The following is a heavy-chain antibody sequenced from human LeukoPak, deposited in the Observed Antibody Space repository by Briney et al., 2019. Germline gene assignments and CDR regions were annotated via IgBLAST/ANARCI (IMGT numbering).Heavy chain of an antibody. CDR2: IHYSGKT. D-gene: IGHD5-24*01. CDR1: GGSISSYY. V-gene: IGHV4-59*01. CDR3: ARHGWEAMATMHYFDY. J-gene: IGHJ4*02. Sequence: SETLSLTCTVSGGSISSYYWSWIRQPPGKGLEWIGYIHYSGKTNYNPSLKSRVTISADTSKNQFSLRLNSVTAADTAVYYCARHGWEAMATMHYFDYWGQGTLVTVSS.